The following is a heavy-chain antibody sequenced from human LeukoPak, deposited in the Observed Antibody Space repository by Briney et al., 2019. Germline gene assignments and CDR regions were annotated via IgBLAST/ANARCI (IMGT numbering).Heavy chain of an antibody. V-gene: IGHV4-59*11. D-gene: IGHD1-26*01. J-gene: IGHJ6*02. CDR3: ARDKRSHHYGMDV. CDR1: GGSFSGHY. CDR2: ICYSGST. Sequence: SETLSLTCAVFGGSFSGHYWSWIRQPPGKGLEWIGYICYSGSTNYNPSLKSRVTISVDTSKNQFSLKLSSVTAADTAVYYCARDKRSHHYGMDVWGQGTTVTVSS.